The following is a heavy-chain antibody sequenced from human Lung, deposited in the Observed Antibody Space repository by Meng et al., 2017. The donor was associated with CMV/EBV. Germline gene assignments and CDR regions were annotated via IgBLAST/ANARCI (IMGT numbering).Heavy chain of an antibody. D-gene: IGHD3-10*02. V-gene: IGHV5-51*01. CDR3: ARLKKTWVLFEV. J-gene: IGHJ4*02. CDR1: QYTFSNFW. Sequence: GESLKISCKTSQYTFSNFWIGWVRQKPGKGLEWMGTIEPDDSHIRHSPSFQGHVTLSVDKSITTAYLQWSSLKASDTAMYYCARLKKTWVLFEVWGQGTQVTVSS. CDR2: IEPDDSHI.